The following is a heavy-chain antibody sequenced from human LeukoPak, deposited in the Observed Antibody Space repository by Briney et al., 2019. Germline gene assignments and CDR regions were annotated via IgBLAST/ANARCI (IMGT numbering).Heavy chain of an antibody. CDR1: GFTFSNYA. J-gene: IGHJ3*02. V-gene: IGHV3-23*01. CDR2: INPSGGDT. D-gene: IGHD4-23*01. CDR3: AKISPLDYGGKPWAFDI. Sequence: RGSLRLSCAVSGFTFSNYAMSWVRQAPGKGLEWVSGINPSGGDTFYADSVKGRFTISRDNSNNALYLQINSLRADDTAVYYCAKISPLDYGGKPWAFDIWGQGTTVTVSS.